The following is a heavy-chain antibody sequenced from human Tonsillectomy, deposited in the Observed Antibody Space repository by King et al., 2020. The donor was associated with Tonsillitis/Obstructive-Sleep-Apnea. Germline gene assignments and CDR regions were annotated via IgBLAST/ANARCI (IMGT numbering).Heavy chain of an antibody. V-gene: IGHV4-59*08. Sequence: VQLQESGPGLVKPSETLSLTCTVSGGSISSYYWSWIRQPPGKGLEWIGYIYYSGSTNHNPSLKSRVTISLDTSKKQFSLKLSSVTAADTAVYYCASSGCEDSMGHSDYYYRGVWGKGTTGTGSS. CDR2: IYYSGST. J-gene: IGHJ6*03. CDR3: ASSGCEDSMGHSDYYYRGV. CDR1: GGSISSYY. D-gene: IGHD3-22*01.